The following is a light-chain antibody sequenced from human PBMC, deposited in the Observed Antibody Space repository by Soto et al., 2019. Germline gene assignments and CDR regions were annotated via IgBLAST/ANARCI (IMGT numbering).Light chain of an antibody. CDR3: QHYGSSPTT. CDR1: QSVSSSY. Sequence: EIVLTQSPGTLSLSPGERATLSCRASQSVSSSYLGWYQQKPGQAPRLLIYGASSRATGIPDRFSGSGSGTDFTLTISRLEPEDFAVYYCQHYGSSPTTFTHGPKVEIE. V-gene: IGKV3-20*01. J-gene: IGKJ1*01. CDR2: GAS.